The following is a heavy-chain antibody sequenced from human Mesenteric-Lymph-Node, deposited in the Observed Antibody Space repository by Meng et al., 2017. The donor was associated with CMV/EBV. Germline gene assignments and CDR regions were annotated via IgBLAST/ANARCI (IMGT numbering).Heavy chain of an antibody. CDR2: IYHSGST. Sequence: GSLRLSCTVSGGSVSSSSYYGGWIRQPPGKGLEWIGSIYHSGSTYYNPSLKSRVTISVDTSKNQFSLKLSSVTAADTAVYYCARGREYSYVKGGGYYYYGMDVWGQGTTVTVSS. CDR1: GGSVSSSSYY. V-gene: IGHV4-39*07. J-gene: IGHJ6*02. CDR3: ARGREYSYVKGGGYYYYGMDV. D-gene: IGHD5-18*01.